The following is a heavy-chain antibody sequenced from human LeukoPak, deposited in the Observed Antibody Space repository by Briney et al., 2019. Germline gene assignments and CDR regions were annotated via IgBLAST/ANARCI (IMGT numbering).Heavy chain of an antibody. Sequence: GGSLRLSCAASGFTFSGSAMHWVRQASGKGLEWVGRIRSKANSYATAYAASVKGRFTISRDDSKNTAYLQMNSLKTEDTAVYYCTTLAVRNGFDYWGRGTLVTVSS. CDR1: GFTFSGSA. V-gene: IGHV3-73*01. CDR2: IRSKANSYAT. J-gene: IGHJ4*02. D-gene: IGHD6-19*01. CDR3: TTLAVRNGFDY.